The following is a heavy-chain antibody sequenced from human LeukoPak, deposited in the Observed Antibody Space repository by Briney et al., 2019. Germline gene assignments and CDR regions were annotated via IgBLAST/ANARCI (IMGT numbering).Heavy chain of an antibody. CDR3: AKVRDIVVVEYYFAY. D-gene: IGHD2-2*01. CDR2: ISYDGSNK. V-gene: IGHV3-30*18. CDR1: GFTLSSYG. Sequence: PGGSLRPSCAASGFTLSSYGMHWVRQAPGKGLEWVAVISYDGSNKYYADSVKGRFTISRDNSKNTLYLQMNSLRAEDTAVYYCAKVRDIVVVEYYFAYWGQGTLVTVSS. J-gene: IGHJ4*02.